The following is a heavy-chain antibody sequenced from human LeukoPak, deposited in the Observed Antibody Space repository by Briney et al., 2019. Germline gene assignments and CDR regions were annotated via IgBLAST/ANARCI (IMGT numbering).Heavy chain of an antibody. CDR1: GFTFSSYA. D-gene: IGHD3-22*01. CDR3: ARSRWDSSGSFNY. J-gene: IGHJ4*02. Sequence: GGSLRLSCAASGFTFSSYAMSWVRQAPGKGLEWVSAISGSGGSTYYADSVKGRFTISRDNSKNTLYLQMNSLRAEDTAVYYCARSRWDSSGSFNYWGQGTLVTVSS. V-gene: IGHV3-23*01. CDR2: ISGSGGST.